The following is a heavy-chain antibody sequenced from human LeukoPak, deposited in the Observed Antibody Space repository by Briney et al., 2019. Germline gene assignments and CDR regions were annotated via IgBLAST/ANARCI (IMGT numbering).Heavy chain of an antibody. Sequence: PSETLSLTCAVSGGSISSGGYSWSWIRQPPGKGLEWIGYIYHSGSTHYNPSLKSRVTISVDRSKNQFSLKLSSVTAADTAVYYCARGLLSGAFDIWGQGTMVTVSS. D-gene: IGHD3-10*01. CDR2: IYHSGST. CDR3: ARGLLSGAFDI. CDR1: GGSISSGGYS. J-gene: IGHJ3*02. V-gene: IGHV4-30-2*01.